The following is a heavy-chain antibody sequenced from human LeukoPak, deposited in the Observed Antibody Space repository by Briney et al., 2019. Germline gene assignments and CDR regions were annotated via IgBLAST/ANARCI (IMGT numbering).Heavy chain of an antibody. V-gene: IGHV4-39*07. CDR3: ARDLGYSSSWYVGAGYYYYMDV. J-gene: IGHJ6*03. Sequence: SETLSLTCTVSGDSISSSSSYWGWIRQPPGEGLEWIGSIYYSGSTYYNTSLKSRVTISVDTSKNQFSLNLTSVTAADTAVYYCARDLGYSSSWYVGAGYYYYMDVWGKGTTVTISS. CDR1: GDSISSSSSY. D-gene: IGHD6-13*01. CDR2: IYYSGST.